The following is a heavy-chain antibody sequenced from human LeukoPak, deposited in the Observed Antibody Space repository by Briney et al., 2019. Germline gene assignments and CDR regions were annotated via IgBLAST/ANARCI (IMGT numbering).Heavy chain of an antibody. CDR2: ISSSSSYI. V-gene: IGHV3-21*01. CDR3: AKDFSGRWTLDY. J-gene: IGHJ4*02. Sequence: GGSLRLSCAASGFTFSSYSMNWVRQAPGKGLEWVSSISSSSSYIYYADSVKGRFTISRDNAKNSLYLQMNSLRAEDTAVYYCAKDFSGRWTLDYWGQGTLVTVSS. CDR1: GFTFSSYS. D-gene: IGHD2-15*01.